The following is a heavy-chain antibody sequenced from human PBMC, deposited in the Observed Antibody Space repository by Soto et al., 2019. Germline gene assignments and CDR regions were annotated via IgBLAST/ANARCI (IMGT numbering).Heavy chain of an antibody. V-gene: IGHV4-34*01. Sequence: TSQTHPLSYAVYGGNFSDYYWSWIRQPPGKGLEWIGEINHSGSTNYNPSLKSRVTISVDTSKNQFSLKLSSVTAADTAVYYCARGGLRVPAAMRGPWGQGTLVTVSS. J-gene: IGHJ5*02. D-gene: IGHD2-2*01. CDR2: INHSGST. CDR1: GGNFSDYY. CDR3: ARGGLRVPAAMRGP.